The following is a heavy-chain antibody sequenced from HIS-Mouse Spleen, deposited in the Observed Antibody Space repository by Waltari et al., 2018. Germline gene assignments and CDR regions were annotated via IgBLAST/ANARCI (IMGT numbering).Heavy chain of an antibody. CDR2: INHSGST. J-gene: IGHJ3*02. CDR1: GGSFSGYY. V-gene: IGHV4-34*01. D-gene: IGHD1-1*01. CDR3: ARGRFHSWNDAFDI. Sequence: QVQLQQWGAGLLKPSETLSLTCHVYGGSFSGYYWHWLRQPPGKGLEGIGEINHSGSTNYNPSLKSRVTISVDTSKNQFSLKLSSVTAADTAVYYCARGRFHSWNDAFDIWGQGTMVTVSS.